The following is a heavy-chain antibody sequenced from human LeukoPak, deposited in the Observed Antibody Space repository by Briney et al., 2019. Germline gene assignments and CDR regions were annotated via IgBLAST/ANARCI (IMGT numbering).Heavy chain of an antibody. CDR2: ISSSSSHT. CDR1: GFTFSDYY. J-gene: IGHJ6*02. CDR3: ARSGSYLYGMDV. Sequence: GGSLRLSCAASGFTFSDYYMNWIRQAPGKGREWVPYISSSSSHTNYADSVKGRFTISRDNAKNSLYLQMNSLRAEDTAVYYCARSGSYLYGMDVWGQGTTVTVSS. V-gene: IGHV3-11*03. D-gene: IGHD1-26*01.